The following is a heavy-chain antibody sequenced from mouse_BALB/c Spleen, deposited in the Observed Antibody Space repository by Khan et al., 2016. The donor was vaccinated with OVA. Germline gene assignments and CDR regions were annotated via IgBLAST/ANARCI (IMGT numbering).Heavy chain of an antibody. D-gene: IGHD1-1*01. CDR2: IGPGSGSD. CDR3: ARSNYYGRSLYAMDY. CDR1: GYTFTSYW. J-gene: IGHJ4*01. V-gene: IGHV1S41*01. Sequence: DLVKPGASVKLSCKASGYTFTSYWINWIKQRPGQGLEWIGQIGPGSGSDYCNEMFKAKATLTVDTSSSTAYIQLNSLSSEDSAVYFCARSNYYGRSLYAMDYWGQGTSVTVSS.